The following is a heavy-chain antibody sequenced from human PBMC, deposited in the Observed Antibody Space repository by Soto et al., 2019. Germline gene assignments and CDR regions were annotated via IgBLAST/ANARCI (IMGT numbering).Heavy chain of an antibody. V-gene: IGHV3-74*01. CDR3: ASDGTNGLDV. Sequence: VPLGESGGGLVQPGGSLRLSCAASGFTFSSYWMHWVGQAPGKGLVWVSRINSDGSSTSYADSVKGRFTISRDKAKNPPSLQMHSLRADDTAVYYCASDGTNGLDVWGQGTTVTVSS. J-gene: IGHJ6*02. CDR2: INSDGSST. CDR1: GFTFSSYW.